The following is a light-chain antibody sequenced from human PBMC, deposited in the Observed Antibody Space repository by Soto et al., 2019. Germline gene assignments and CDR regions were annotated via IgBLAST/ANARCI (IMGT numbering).Light chain of an antibody. J-gene: IGLJ2*01. Sequence: QSALTQPRSVSGSPGQSVTISCTGTRSDVGGYNYVSWYQQHPGKAPKLMIYDVSKRPSGVPDRFSGSKSGNTASLTISGLHAEDEADYYCCSYAGSYTLFGGGTKVTVL. CDR3: CSYAGSYTL. CDR1: RSDVGGYNY. V-gene: IGLV2-11*01. CDR2: DVS.